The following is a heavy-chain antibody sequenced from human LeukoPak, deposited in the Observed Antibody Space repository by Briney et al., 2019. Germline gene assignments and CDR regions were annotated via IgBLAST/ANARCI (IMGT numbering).Heavy chain of an antibody. CDR3: TRVPRIQIWSLYYFDS. Sequence: GGSLSLSCTAAGSTFGVDSMSWVRQAPGEGLEWVGFIRSKTDGVTTESAASVKGSISISRYDSKSIAYLQMNSLKTQDTAVYYCTRVPRIQIWSLYYFDSWGQGTLVTVSS. CDR2: IRSKTDGVTT. V-gene: IGHV3-49*04. D-gene: IGHD5-18*01. J-gene: IGHJ4*02. CDR1: GSTFGVDS.